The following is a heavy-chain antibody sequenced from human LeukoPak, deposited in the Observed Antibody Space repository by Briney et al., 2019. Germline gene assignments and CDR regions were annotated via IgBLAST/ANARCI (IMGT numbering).Heavy chain of an antibody. V-gene: IGHV1-2*02. Sequence: EASVTVSCKSSGYTFTGYYMHWVRQAPGQGLEWMGWINTNSGGTNYAQKLQGRVTMTRDTSISTAYMELSRLRSDDTAVYYCARGVPATYESSGYCDYWGQGTLVTVSS. CDR2: INTNSGGT. CDR3: ARGVPATYESSGYCDY. D-gene: IGHD3-22*01. CDR1: GYTFTGYY. J-gene: IGHJ4*02.